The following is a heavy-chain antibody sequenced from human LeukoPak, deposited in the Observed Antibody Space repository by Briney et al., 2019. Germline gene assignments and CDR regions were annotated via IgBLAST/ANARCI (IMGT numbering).Heavy chain of an antibody. Sequence: SETLSLTCAVYGGSFSGYYWSWIRQPPGKGLEWIGEINHSGSTNYNPSLKSRVTISVDTSKNQFSLKLSSVTAADTAVYYCARGLYGGGAYYYYYMDVWGKGTTVTVSS. CDR1: GGSFSGYY. J-gene: IGHJ6*03. V-gene: IGHV4-34*01. CDR2: INHSGST. D-gene: IGHD4-23*01. CDR3: ARGLYGGGAYYYYYMDV.